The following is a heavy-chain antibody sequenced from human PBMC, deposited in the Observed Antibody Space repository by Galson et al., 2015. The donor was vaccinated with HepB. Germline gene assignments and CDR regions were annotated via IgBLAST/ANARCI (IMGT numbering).Heavy chain of an antibody. D-gene: IGHD3-10*01. CDR1: GGTFSSYA. J-gene: IGHJ6*03. CDR3: ARDREARITMVRGEDYYYMDV. Sequence: SVKVSCKASGGTFSSYAISWVRQAPGQGLEWMGGIIPIFGTANYAQKFQGRVTITADESTSTAYMELSSLRSEDTAVYYCARDREARITMVRGEDYYYMDVWGKGTTVTVSS. CDR2: IIPIFGTA. V-gene: IGHV1-69*13.